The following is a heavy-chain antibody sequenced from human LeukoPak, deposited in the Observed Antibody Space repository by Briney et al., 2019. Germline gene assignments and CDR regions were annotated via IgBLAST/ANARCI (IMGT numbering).Heavy chain of an antibody. V-gene: IGHV3-49*04. CDR2: IRSKAYGGTT. Sequence: GGSLRLSCTASGFTFGDYAMSWVRQAPGKGMEWVGFIRSKAYGGTTEYAASVKGRFTISRDDSKSIAYLQMNSLKTEDTAVYYCTRDEPNYDFWSGYPSYLDVWGKGTTVTVSS. CDR3: TRDEPNYDFWSGYPSYLDV. J-gene: IGHJ6*03. D-gene: IGHD3-3*01. CDR1: GFTFGDYA.